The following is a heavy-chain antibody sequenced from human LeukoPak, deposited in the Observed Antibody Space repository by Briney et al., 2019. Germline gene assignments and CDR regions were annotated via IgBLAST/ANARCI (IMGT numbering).Heavy chain of an antibody. D-gene: IGHD3-10*01. CDR3: ATSYYGSGRYCSLYFDY. CDR1: GYSISSGYY. V-gene: IGHV4-38-2*01. J-gene: IGHJ4*02. Sequence: SETLSLTCAVSGYSISSGYYWGWIRQPPGKGLEWIGSIYHSGSTYYNPSLKSRVTISVDTSKNQFSVKLSSVTAADTAVYYCATSYYGSGRYCSLYFDYWGQGTLVTVSS. CDR2: IYHSGST.